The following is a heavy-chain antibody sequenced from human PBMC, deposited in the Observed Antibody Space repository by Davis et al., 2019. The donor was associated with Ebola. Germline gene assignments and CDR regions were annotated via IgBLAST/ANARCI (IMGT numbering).Heavy chain of an antibody. D-gene: IGHD2-8*02. CDR2: IYPGDSDT. CDR1: GYSFTNYW. Sequence: GGSLRPSCQGSGYSFTNYWIGRVRQMPGKGLEWLGIIYPGDSDTRYSPSFRGQVTISADKSFKTAFLHWSSLKASDTAMYYCATLRRTITGMDDGFDIWGQGTMVTVSS. V-gene: IGHV5-51*01. J-gene: IGHJ3*02. CDR3: ATLRRTITGMDDGFDI.